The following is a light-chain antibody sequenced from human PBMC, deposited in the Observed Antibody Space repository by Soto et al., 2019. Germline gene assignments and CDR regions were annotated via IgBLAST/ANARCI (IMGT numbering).Light chain of an antibody. J-gene: IGLJ1*01. V-gene: IGLV2-8*01. CDR3: SSYTGGNPSYV. Sequence: QSVLTQPPSASWSRGQSVTISCTGTSSDVGGYDYVSWYQQHPGKAPKLMIYEVTIRPSGVSDRFSGSKSGNTASLTVSGLQAEDEADYYCSSYTGGNPSYVFGTGTKV. CDR2: EVT. CDR1: SSDVGGYDY.